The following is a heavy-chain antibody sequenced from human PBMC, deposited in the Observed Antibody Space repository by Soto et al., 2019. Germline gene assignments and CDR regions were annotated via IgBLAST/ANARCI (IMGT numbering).Heavy chain of an antibody. CDR1: GFTFSSYA. Sequence: DVQLLESGGGLVQPGGSLRLSCAASGFTFSSYAMSWVRQGPGKGLEWVSAISGSGDNTYYADSVKGRFTISKDISNNTLYLQMSSLRAEDTAVYYCAKDAGRGGVSCFPNWGQGTLVTVSS. D-gene: IGHD2-15*01. CDR2: ISGSGDNT. CDR3: AKDAGRGGVSCFPN. V-gene: IGHV3-23*01. J-gene: IGHJ4*02.